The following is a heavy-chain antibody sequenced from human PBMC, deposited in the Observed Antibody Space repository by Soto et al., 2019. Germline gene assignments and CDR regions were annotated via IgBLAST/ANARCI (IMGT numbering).Heavy chain of an antibody. V-gene: IGHV3-23*01. D-gene: IGHD3-3*01. CDR3: GKDGRYYDFWSGYSRQNWFDP. Sequence: PGGSLRLSCAASGFTFSSYAMSWVRQAPGKGLEWVSATSGSGGTTYYADSVKGRFTISRDNSENTMYLYLQMNSLRAEDTAVYYCGKDGRYYDFWSGYSRQNWFDPWGQGTLVTVSS. CDR2: TSGSGGTT. J-gene: IGHJ5*02. CDR1: GFTFSSYA.